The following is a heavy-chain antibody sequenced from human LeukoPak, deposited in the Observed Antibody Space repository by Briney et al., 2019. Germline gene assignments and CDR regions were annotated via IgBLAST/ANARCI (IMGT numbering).Heavy chain of an antibody. CDR1: GFTFSIYG. CDR2: ISYDGSNK. Sequence: GGSLSLSRATSGFTFSIYGMHWVRQAPGKGLEWVAVISYDGSNKYYADSVKGRFTISRDNSKNTLYLQMNSLRGEDTAVYCCAKVKADSSFWYWLDPWGQGTLVTVSS. J-gene: IGHJ5*02. V-gene: IGHV3-30*18. CDR3: AKVKADSSFWYWLDP. D-gene: IGHD6-13*01.